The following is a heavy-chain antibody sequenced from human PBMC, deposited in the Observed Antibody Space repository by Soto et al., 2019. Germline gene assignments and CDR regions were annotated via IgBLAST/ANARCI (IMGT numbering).Heavy chain of an antibody. Sequence: XGSLRLSCAAAGLTFSSYAMSWVRQAPGRGLEWVSAISGSGGSTYYADSVKGRFTISRDNSKNTLYLQMNSLRAEDTAVYYCAKDTGWPYQLPTRDAFDLWGQGTMVT. D-gene: IGHD2-2*01. V-gene: IGHV3-23*01. J-gene: IGHJ3*01. CDR1: GLTFSSYA. CDR2: ISGSGGST. CDR3: AKDTGWPYQLPTRDAFDL.